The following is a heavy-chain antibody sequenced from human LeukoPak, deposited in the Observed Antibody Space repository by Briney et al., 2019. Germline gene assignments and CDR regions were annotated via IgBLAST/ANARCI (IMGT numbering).Heavy chain of an antibody. V-gene: IGHV3-30*04. CDR1: GFTFSSYA. J-gene: IGHJ4*02. CDR3: ARDHYDSSGYCHDY. CDR2: ISYYGSNK. Sequence: PGRSLRLSCAASGFTFSSYAMHWVRQAPGKGLEWVAVISYYGSNKYYADSVKGRFTISRDNTKNTLYLQMNSLRAEDTAVYYCARDHYDSSGYCHDYWGQGTLVTVSS. D-gene: IGHD3-22*01.